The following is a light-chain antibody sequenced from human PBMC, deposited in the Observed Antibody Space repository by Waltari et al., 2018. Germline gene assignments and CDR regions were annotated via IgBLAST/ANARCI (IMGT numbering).Light chain of an antibody. V-gene: IGKV3D-20*01. CDR3: QQYGSSPPWT. Sequence: EIVLTQSPPTLPLSPGERATLSCGASQSFCSIYLAWSQQKPGLAPRLLIDDASSRATGIPDRFSGSGSGTDFTLTISRLEPEDFAVYYCQQYGSSPPWTFGQGTKVEIK. CDR2: DAS. CDR1: QSFCSIY. J-gene: IGKJ1*01.